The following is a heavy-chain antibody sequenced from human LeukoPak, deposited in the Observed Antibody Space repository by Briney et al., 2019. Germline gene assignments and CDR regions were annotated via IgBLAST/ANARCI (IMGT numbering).Heavy chain of an antibody. CDR1: GYTFNSHG. CDR3: ARAYHYDSSGYYIPTEFDS. D-gene: IGHD3-22*01. V-gene: IGHV1-18*01. J-gene: IGHJ4*02. CDR2: ISGYNGKT. Sequence: ASVKVSCTASGYTFNSHGVSWVRQAPGQGLEWMGWISGYNGKTNYAQKFQGRVTMTTDTSTSTAYMELTSLRPDDTAVYYCARAYHYDSSGYYIPTEFDSWGQGALVTVSS.